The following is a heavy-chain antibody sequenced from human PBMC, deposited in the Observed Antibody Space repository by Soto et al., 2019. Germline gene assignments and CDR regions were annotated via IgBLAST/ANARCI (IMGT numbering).Heavy chain of an antibody. V-gene: IGHV1-18*01. CDR1: GDTFTSYG. CDR3: ARDSGLSGWYRNFDY. CDR2: ISAYNGNT. Sequence: ASVKVSCKASGDTFTSYGISWVRQAPGQGLEWMGWISAYNGNTNYAQKLQGRVTMTTDTPTSTAYMELRSLRSDDTAVYYCARDSGLSGWYRNFDYWGQGTLVTVSS. D-gene: IGHD6-19*01. J-gene: IGHJ4*02.